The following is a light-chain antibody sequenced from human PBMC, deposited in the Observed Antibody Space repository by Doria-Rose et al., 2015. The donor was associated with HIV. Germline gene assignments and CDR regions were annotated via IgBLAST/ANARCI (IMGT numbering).Light chain of an antibody. V-gene: IGKV3-11*01. CDR3: QQRSNWPPIFT. Sequence: PGERATLSCRASQSVSSNLAWYQQKPGQAPRLLIYDASNRATGIPARFSGSGSGTDFTLTISSLEPEDFAVYFCQQRSNWPPIFTYGPGTKVDI. CDR2: DAS. J-gene: IGKJ3*01. CDR1: QSVSSN.